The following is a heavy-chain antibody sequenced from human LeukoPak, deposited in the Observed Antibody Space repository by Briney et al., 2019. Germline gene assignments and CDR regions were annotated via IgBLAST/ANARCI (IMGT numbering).Heavy chain of an antibody. D-gene: IGHD6-13*01. CDR3: ARQSAAAGDFDY. CDR1: GGSISSYY. J-gene: IGHJ4*02. Sequence: SETLSLTCTVSGGSISSYYWSWIRQPPGKGLEWIGYIYYSGSTNYNPSLKSRVTISVDTSKNQFSLKLSSVTAADTAVYYCARQSAAAGDFDYWDQGTLVTVSS. CDR2: IYYSGST. V-gene: IGHV4-59*08.